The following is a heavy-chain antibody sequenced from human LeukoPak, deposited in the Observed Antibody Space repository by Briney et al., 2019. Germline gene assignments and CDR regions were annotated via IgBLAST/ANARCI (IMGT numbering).Heavy chain of an antibody. Sequence: PSETLSLTCTVSGGSISSYYWSWIRQPPGKGLEWIGYIYYSGSTNYNPSLKSRVTISVDTSKNQFSLKLSPVTAADTAVYYCAIMNTVTRPFDYWGQGTLVTVSS. D-gene: IGHD4-17*01. J-gene: IGHJ4*02. V-gene: IGHV4-59*01. CDR1: GGSISSYY. CDR3: AIMNTVTRPFDY. CDR2: IYYSGST.